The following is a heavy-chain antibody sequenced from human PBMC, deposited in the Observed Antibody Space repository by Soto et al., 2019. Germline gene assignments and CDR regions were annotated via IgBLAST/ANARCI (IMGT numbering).Heavy chain of an antibody. V-gene: IGHV3-30*18. CDR2: ISYDGRSK. CDR1: RFSFSSYG. CDR3: AKTYYDFWSDYRSSTMDV. Sequence: GGSLRLSCAASRFSFSSYGMHWVRQAPGKGLEWVAFISYDGRSKYYADSVKGRFTISRDNSKNTLYLQVNSLRAEDTAVYYCAKTYYDFWSDYRSSTMDVWGQGTTVTVSS. D-gene: IGHD3-3*01. J-gene: IGHJ6*02.